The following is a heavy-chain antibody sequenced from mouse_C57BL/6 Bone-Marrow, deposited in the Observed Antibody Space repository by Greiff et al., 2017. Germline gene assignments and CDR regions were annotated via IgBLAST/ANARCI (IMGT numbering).Heavy chain of an antibody. Sequence: EVHLVESGGGLVKPGGSLKLSCAASGFTFSSYAMSWVRQTPEKRLEWVATISGGGSYTYYPDNVKGRFTISRDNAKNNLYLQMSHLKSEDTAMYECARRWFAYWGQGTLVTVSA. CDR1: GFTFSSYA. V-gene: IGHV5-4*03. CDR3: ARRWFAY. J-gene: IGHJ3*01. CDR2: ISGGGSYT.